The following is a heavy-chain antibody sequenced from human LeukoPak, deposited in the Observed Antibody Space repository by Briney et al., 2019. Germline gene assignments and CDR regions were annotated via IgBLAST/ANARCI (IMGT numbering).Heavy chain of an antibody. D-gene: IGHD3-10*01. Sequence: GGSLRLFCAASGFTFSSYAMSWVRQAPGKGLEWVSGISGSGGSTYYADSVKGRFTISRDNSKNTLYLQMNSLRAEDTAVYYCAKDSVPYYYGSGSYPDYWGQGTLVTVSS. CDR3: AKDSVPYYYGSGSYPDY. CDR1: GFTFSSYA. J-gene: IGHJ4*02. V-gene: IGHV3-23*01. CDR2: ISGSGGST.